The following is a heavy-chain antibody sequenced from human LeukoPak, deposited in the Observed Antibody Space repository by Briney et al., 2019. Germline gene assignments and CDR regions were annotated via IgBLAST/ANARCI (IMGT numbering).Heavy chain of an antibody. D-gene: IGHD5-18*01. CDR3: ARVDTAADLDY. Sequence: ASVNVSFKTSVYTFTSYGISWVCQAPGRGLEWMGWISAYNGNTNYAQKLQGRVTMTTDTSTSTAYMELRSLRSDDTAVYYCARVDTAADLDYWGQGTLVTVSS. V-gene: IGHV1-18*01. CDR2: ISAYNGNT. CDR1: VYTFTSYG. J-gene: IGHJ4*02.